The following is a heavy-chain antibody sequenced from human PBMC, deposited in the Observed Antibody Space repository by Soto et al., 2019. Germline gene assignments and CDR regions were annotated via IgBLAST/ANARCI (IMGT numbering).Heavy chain of an antibody. CDR3: AKHWTGFCSGGRCYGNWLYP. V-gene: IGHV1-18*01. CDR2: ISAYNGNT. CDR1: GYTFTRYG. D-gene: IGHD2-15*01. Sequence: ASVKVSCKASGYTFTRYGISWVRQAPGQGLEWMGRISAYNGNTNYAQKLQGRVTMTTDTSTSTAYMELRSLRSDDTAVYYCAKHWTGFCSGGRCYGNWLYPCGQATLVIVSS. J-gene: IGHJ5*02.